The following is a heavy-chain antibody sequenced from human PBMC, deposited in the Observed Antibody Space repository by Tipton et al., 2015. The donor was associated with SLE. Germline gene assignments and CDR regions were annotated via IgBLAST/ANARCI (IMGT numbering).Heavy chain of an antibody. D-gene: IGHD4-11*01. CDR1: GGSFSGYY. CDR2: LNHSGST. CDR3: AREFLNPVTTVHYYFDL. V-gene: IGHV4-34*01. J-gene: IGHJ2*01. Sequence: TLSLTCAVVGGSFSGYYWSWIRQPPGKGLEWIGELNHSGSTNYNPSHKSRVTLSVDTSKTHFSLKLITVTAADTALSYCAREFLNPVTTVHYYFDLWGRGTLVTVTS.